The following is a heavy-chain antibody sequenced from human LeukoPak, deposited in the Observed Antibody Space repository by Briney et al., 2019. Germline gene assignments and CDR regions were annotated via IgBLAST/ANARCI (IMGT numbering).Heavy chain of an antibody. V-gene: IGHV3-48*02. D-gene: IGHD2-21*01. CDR2: ISDSTTTT. CDR1: GFTFSNYH. CDR3: ARDRRAICGPFDH. J-gene: IGHJ4*02. Sequence: PPGGSLRLSCAASGFTFSNYHMNWVRQAPGKGLEWVSYISDSTTTTYYADSVKGRFTISRDNDKNSLYLQMNSLRDEDTAVYYCARDRRAICGPFDHWGQGTLITVSS.